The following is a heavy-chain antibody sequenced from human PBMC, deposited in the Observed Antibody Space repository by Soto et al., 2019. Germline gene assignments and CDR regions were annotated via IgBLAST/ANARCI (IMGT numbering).Heavy chain of an antibody. J-gene: IGHJ4*02. D-gene: IGHD2-15*01. CDR3: AGTRGYCSGGSCPTVVDY. V-gene: IGHV4-59*01. Sequence: QVQLQESGPGLVKPSETLSLTCTVSGGSISSYYWSWIRQPPGKGLEWIGYIYYSGSTNYNPSLKSRVTISVDASKNQFSLKLSSVTAADTAVHCCAGTRGYCSGGSCPTVVDYWGQGTLVTVSS. CDR2: IYYSGST. CDR1: GGSISSYY.